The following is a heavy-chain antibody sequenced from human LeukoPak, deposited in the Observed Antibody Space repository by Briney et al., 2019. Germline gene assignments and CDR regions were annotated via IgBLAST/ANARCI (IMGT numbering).Heavy chain of an antibody. D-gene: IGHD7-27*01. CDR2: IKIDGSEI. J-gene: IGHJ4*02. CDR3: AREGTLRAHWDPFDY. V-gene: IGHV3-7*01. Sequence: GGSLRLSCAVSGFIFSNYWMSWVRQAPGKGLEWVATIKIDGSEIYYVGSVRGRFTISRDNVRNSLYLQMHSPRGEDTAVYYCAREGTLRAHWDPFDYWGQGTLVTVSS. CDR1: GFIFSNYW.